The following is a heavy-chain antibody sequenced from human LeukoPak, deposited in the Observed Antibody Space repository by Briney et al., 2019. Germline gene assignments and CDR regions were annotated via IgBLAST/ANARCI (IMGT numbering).Heavy chain of an antibody. V-gene: IGHV5-51*01. D-gene: IGHD5-24*01. Sequence: GESLKISCNGSGYSFTSYWICWVRQMPGKGLEWRGIIYPGDSNTKYSPSFQGQVTISADKSISTAYLQWSTLKASDTAMYYCARQFDLQDGYNLGYWGQGTLVTVSS. CDR2: IYPGDSNT. CDR1: GYSFTSYW. J-gene: IGHJ4*02. CDR3: ARQFDLQDGYNLGY.